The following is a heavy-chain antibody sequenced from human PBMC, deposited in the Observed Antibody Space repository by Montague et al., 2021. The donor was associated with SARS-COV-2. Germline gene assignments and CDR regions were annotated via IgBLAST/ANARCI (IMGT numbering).Heavy chain of an antibody. CDR1: GVSITSNY. V-gene: IGHV4-4*07. CDR3: ARDSYRSAAGIQA. J-gene: IGHJ5*02. CDR2: MFPSGTT. D-gene: IGHD3-16*02. Sequence: SETLSLTCNVSGVSITSNYWTWVRQSAGKGLEFIGRMFPSGTTTYSPPLKSRLIMSLDRSKNQFSLRLTFVTAADTAVYFCARDSYRSAAGIQAWGQGILVTVSS.